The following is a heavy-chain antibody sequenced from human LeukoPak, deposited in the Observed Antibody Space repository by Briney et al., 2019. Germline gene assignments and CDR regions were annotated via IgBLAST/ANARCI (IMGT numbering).Heavy chain of an antibody. V-gene: IGHV3-23*01. CDR1: GFTFSNSA. CDR2: IGGGGGST. J-gene: IGHJ5*02. CDR3: AKGRYDR. Sequence: TGGSLRLSCAASGFTFSNSAMNWVRQAPGKGPEWVSAIGGGGGSTYYADSVKGRFTISRDNSKNTLSLQMNSLRAEDTAVYYCAKGRYDRWGQGTLVTVSS.